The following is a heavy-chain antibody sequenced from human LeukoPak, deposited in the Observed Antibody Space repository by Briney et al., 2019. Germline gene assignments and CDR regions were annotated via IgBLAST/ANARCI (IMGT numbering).Heavy chain of an antibody. J-gene: IGHJ4*02. D-gene: IGHD3-22*01. CDR3: ARGSGRDSSGYYVDY. V-gene: IGHV4-59*01. CDR1: GGSISSYY. Sequence: SETLSLTCTVSGGSISSYYWSWIRQPPGKGLEWIGYIYYSGSTNYNPSLKSRVTISVDTSKNQFSLKLSSVTAADTAVYYCARGSGRDSSGYYVDYWGQGTLVAVSS. CDR2: IYYSGST.